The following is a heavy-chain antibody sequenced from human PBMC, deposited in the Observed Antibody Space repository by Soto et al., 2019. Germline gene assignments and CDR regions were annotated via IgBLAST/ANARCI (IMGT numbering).Heavy chain of an antibody. J-gene: IGHJ5*02. CDR2: IYYSGST. Sequence: PXETLSLTCTVSGGSISSSSYYGGWIRQPPGKGLEWIGSIYYSGSTYYNPSLKSRVTISVDTSKNQFSLKLSSVTAADTAVYYCARALHLTDNWFDPWGQGTLVTVSS. D-gene: IGHD1-26*01. CDR3: ARALHLTDNWFDP. V-gene: IGHV4-39*01. CDR1: GGSISSSSYY.